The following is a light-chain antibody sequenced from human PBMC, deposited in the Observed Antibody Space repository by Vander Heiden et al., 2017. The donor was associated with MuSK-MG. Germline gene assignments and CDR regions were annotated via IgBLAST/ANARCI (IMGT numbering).Light chain of an antibody. V-gene: IGLV2-23*03. CDR1: RSDVVGYNL. Sequence: QSALTQPPSVSWSPGQSITIPCIGTRSDVVGYNLDSWDQVHPGKTPKLMIYEGSKRPSGVSHRFSGSTSGNTASLTISGLQAEDEANYYCCSYAGSGTFGTCVFGPGTEVTVL. J-gene: IGLJ1*01. CDR2: EGS. CDR3: CSYAGSGTFGTCV.